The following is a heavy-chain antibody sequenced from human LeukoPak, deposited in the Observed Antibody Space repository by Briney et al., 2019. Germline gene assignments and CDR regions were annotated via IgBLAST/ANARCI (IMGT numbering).Heavy chain of an antibody. D-gene: IGHD3-3*01. CDR3: ARARAPPYYDFWSGYFFDI. CDR1: GGSISSSSYY. CDR2: IYYSGST. Sequence: SETLSLTCTVSGGSISSSSYYWGWIRQPPGKGLEWIGNIYYSGSTYYNPSLKSRVTISVDKSKNQFSLKLSSVTAADTAVYYCARARAPPYYDFWSGYFFDIWGQGTMVTVSS. J-gene: IGHJ3*02. V-gene: IGHV4-39*07.